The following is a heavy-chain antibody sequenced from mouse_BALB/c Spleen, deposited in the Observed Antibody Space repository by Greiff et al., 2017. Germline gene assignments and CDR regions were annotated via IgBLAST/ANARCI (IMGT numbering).Heavy chain of an antibody. V-gene: IGHV5-4*02. D-gene: IGHD2-4*01. CDR2: ISDGGSYT. J-gene: IGHJ3*01. CDR3: ASPYDYDVLFAY. CDR1: GFTFSDYY. Sequence: EVQLVESGGGLVKPGGSLKLSCAASGFTFSDYYMYWVRQTPEKRLEWVATISDGGSYTYYPDSVKGRFTISRDNAKNNLYLQMSSLKSEDTAMYYCASPYDYDVLFAYWGQGTLVTVSA.